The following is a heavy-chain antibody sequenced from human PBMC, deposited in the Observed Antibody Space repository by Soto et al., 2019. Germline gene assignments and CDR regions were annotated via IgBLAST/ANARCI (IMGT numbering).Heavy chain of an antibody. V-gene: IGHV3-48*01. J-gene: IGHJ4*02. D-gene: IGHD4-4*01. Sequence: PGGSLRLSCAVSGFTFSSYSMNWVRQAPGKGLEWVSYISGISRTIRYADSVKGRFTMSRDNAKNSLYLQMNSLRGEDTAVYYCARDFVGMATVEYYFDYWGQGTLVTVSS. CDR3: ARDFVGMATVEYYFDY. CDR2: ISGISRTI. CDR1: GFTFSSYS.